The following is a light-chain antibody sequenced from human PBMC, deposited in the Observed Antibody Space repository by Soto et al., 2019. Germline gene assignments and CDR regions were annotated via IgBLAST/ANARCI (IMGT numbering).Light chain of an antibody. CDR1: QGVTTAY. CDR3: QQYGASTLFT. J-gene: IGKJ3*01. CDR2: GAS. V-gene: IGKV3-20*01. Sequence: EVVLTQSTGTLSLSTRERATISCRASQGVTTAYLAWYQHKPGQAPRLLIYGASNRATGIPDRFSGSGSGTDFTLTISRLETEDFAVYSCQQYGASTLFTFGPGTKVDLK.